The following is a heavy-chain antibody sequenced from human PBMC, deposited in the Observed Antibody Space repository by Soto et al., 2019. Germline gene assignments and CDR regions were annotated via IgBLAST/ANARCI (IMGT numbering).Heavy chain of an antibody. D-gene: IGHD3-10*01. CDR2: IIPIFGTA. CDR1: GGTFSSYA. V-gene: IGHV1-69*06. CDR3: ARGYYYGSGRPSDYYGMDV. Sequence: SVKVSCKASGGTFSSYAISWVRQAPGQGLEWMGGIIPIFGTANYAQKFQGRVTITADKSTSTAYVELSSLRSEDTAVYYCARGYYYGSGRPSDYYGMDVWGQGTTVTSP. J-gene: IGHJ6*02.